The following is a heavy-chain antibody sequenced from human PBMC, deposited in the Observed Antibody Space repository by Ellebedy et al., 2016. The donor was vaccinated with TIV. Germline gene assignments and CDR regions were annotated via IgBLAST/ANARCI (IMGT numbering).Heavy chain of an antibody. V-gene: IGHV3-30-3*01. J-gene: IGHJ4*02. CDR1: GFTFRSYA. D-gene: IGHD6-19*01. Sequence: GESLKISCAASGFTFRSYAMHWVRQAPGKGLEWMAIISYDATNEYYADSVRGRFTISRDNSNNMLYLQMSSLRVEDTAVYYCVRQKSVAGFDYWGQGTLLTVSP. CDR2: ISYDATNE. CDR3: VRQKSVAGFDY.